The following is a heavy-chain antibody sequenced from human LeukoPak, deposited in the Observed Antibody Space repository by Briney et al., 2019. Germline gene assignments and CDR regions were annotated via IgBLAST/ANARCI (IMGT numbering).Heavy chain of an antibody. CDR1: GGSISISSYY. J-gene: IGHJ4*02. Sequence: PSEALSLTCTVSGGSISISSYYWGWIRQPPGKGLEWIGSIYYSGSTYYNPSLKSRVTISVDTSKNQFSLKLSSVTAADTAVYYCARRATHDYEYYLDYWGQGTLVTVSS. D-gene: IGHD4/OR15-4a*01. V-gene: IGHV4-39*01. CDR3: ARRATHDYEYYLDY. CDR2: IYYSGST.